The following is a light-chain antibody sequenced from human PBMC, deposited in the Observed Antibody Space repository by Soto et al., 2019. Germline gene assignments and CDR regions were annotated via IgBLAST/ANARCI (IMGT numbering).Light chain of an antibody. V-gene: IGLV2-14*01. J-gene: IGLJ1*01. Sequence: QSALTQPASVSGSPGQSITISCTGTSSDVGGYNYVSWYQQHPGKAPKVMIYEVSNRPSGVSNRFSGSKSGNTASLTISGLQAEDEADYYCCSHTSTNTLVFGTGTKLTVL. CDR2: EVS. CDR3: CSHTSTNTLV. CDR1: SSDVGGYNY.